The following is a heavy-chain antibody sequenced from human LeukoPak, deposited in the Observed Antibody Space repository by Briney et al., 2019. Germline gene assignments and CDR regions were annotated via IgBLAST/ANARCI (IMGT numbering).Heavy chain of an antibody. CDR1: GYTFTDFG. CDR2: SSAYNGDT. Sequence: ASVKVSCKASGYTFTDFGISWVRQAPGQGLEWMGWSSAYNGDTKYAQKFQGRVTMTTDTSTSTAYMEMRSLRSDDTAVYYCARASTTRILGLELYWGQGTLVTVSS. CDR3: ARASTTRILGLELY. D-gene: IGHD4-17*01. V-gene: IGHV1-18*01. J-gene: IGHJ4*02.